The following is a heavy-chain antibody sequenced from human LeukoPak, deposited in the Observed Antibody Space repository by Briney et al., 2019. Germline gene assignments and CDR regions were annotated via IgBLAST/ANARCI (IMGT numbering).Heavy chain of an antibody. Sequence: KVSCKGSGYTFPNYWIGWVRQMPGKGLEWMGIIYPGDSNTRYSPAFQGQVTISADKSISTAYLQWSSLKASDTAMYYCGRFAYGSDYFPGHYWGQGTLVTVSS. CDR1: GYTFPNYW. CDR2: IYPGDSNT. J-gene: IGHJ4*02. CDR3: GRFAYGSDYFPGHY. D-gene: IGHD3-22*01. V-gene: IGHV5-51*01.